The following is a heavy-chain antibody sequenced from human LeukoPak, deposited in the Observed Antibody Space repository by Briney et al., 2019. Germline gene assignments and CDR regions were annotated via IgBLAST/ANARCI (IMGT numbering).Heavy chain of an antibody. CDR2: ISGSGGST. CDR3: AKEEGSSGSGWLDY. D-gene: IGHD6-19*01. V-gene: IGHV3-23*01. Sequence: PGGSLRLSCAASGFTFSSYAMSWVRKAPGKGLEWVSAISGSGGSTYYADSVKARFTTSRDNSKNTLYLQINSLRAEDTAVYYCAKEEGSSGSGWLDYWGQGTLVTVSS. J-gene: IGHJ4*02. CDR1: GFTFSSYA.